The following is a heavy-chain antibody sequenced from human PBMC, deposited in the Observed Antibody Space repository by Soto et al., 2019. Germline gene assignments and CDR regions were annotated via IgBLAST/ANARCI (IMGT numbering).Heavy chain of an antibody. CDR3: ATEGYGSGGGYFDS. V-gene: IGHV3-21*01. D-gene: IGHD3-10*01. J-gene: IGHJ4*02. CDR1: GFTFSSYS. Sequence: EVQLVESGGGLVKPGGSLRLSCAASGFTFSSYSMNWVRQAPGKGLEWVSSISSSSNSIYYADSVKGRFTISRDNAKDPLYLQMNSLRAEDTAVYYCATEGYGSGGGYFDSWGRGTLVTVSS. CDR2: ISSSSNSI.